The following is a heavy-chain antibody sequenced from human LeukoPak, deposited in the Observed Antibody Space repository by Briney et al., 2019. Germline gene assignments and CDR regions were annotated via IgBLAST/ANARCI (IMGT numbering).Heavy chain of an antibody. CDR3: ARVVVRGGIDY. Sequence: PSETLSLTCTVSGGSISSYYWSWIRQPPGKGPEWIGYISYSGSTNYNPSLKSRVTISADTSKNQFSLKLSSVIAADTAVYYCARVVVRGGIDYWGQGTLVTVSS. CDR2: ISYSGST. V-gene: IGHV4-59*01. J-gene: IGHJ4*02. D-gene: IGHD3-10*01. CDR1: GGSISSYY.